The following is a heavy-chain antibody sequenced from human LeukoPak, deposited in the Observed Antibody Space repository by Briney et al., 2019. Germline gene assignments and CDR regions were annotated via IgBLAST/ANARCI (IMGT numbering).Heavy chain of an antibody. CDR2: ISAYNGNT. J-gene: IGHJ4*02. CDR3: AREQYDILPGWSSDY. D-gene: IGHD3-9*01. Sequence: ASVKVSCKASGYTFTSYGISWVRQAPGQGLEWMGWISAYNGNTNYAQKLQGRVTMTTDTSTSTAYMGLRSLRSDDTAVYYCAREQYDILPGWSSDYRGQGTLVTVSS. CDR1: GYTFTSYG. V-gene: IGHV1-18*04.